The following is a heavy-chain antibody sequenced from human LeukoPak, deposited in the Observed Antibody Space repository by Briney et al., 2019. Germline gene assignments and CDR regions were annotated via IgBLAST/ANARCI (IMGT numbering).Heavy chain of an antibody. CDR1: GGSFSGCY. J-gene: IGHJ4*02. V-gene: IGHV4-34*01. CDR2: INHSGST. CDR3: ARSDSGYDPPDY. D-gene: IGHD5-12*01. Sequence: PSETLSLTCAVYGGSFSGCYWSWIRQPPGKGLEWIGEINHSGSTNYNPSLKSRVTISVDTSKNQFSLKLSSVTAADTAVYYCARSDSGYDPPDYWGQGTLVTVSS.